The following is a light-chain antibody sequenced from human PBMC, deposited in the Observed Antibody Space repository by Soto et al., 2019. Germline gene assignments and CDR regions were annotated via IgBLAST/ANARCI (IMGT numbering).Light chain of an antibody. CDR2: AAS. J-gene: IGKJ2*01. Sequence: IQMTQSPSSLSASVGDRVTITCRASQSISTYLNWYQQKPGKTPKLLIYAASSLQSGVPSRFSGSGSGADFTLTISSRQPEDFATYYCQQSYSTQYTFGQGTKLEIK. V-gene: IGKV1-39*01. CDR1: QSISTY. CDR3: QQSYSTQYT.